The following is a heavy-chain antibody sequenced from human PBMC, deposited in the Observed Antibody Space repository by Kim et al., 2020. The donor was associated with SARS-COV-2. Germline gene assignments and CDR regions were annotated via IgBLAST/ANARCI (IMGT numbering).Heavy chain of an antibody. CDR2: IYYSGST. J-gene: IGHJ6*02. V-gene: IGHV4-59*01. CDR3: ARAGAQKSYYYYGMDV. CDR1: GGSISSYY. Sequence: SETLSLTCTVSGGSISSYYWSWIRQPPGKGLEWIGYIYYSGSTNYNPSLKSRVTISVDTSKNQFSLKLSSVTAADTAVYYCARAGAQKSYYYYGMDVWGQGTTVTVSS.